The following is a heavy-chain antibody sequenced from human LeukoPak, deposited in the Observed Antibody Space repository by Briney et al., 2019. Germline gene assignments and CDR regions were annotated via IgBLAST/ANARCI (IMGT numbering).Heavy chain of an antibody. CDR1: GYTFTSYG. J-gene: IGHJ3*02. CDR2: ISAYNGNT. V-gene: IGHV1-18*01. D-gene: IGHD3-3*01. CDR3: ARETYYDFLYAFDI. Sequence: ASVKVSCKASGYTFTSYGISWVRQAPGQGLEWMGWISAYNGNTNYAQKLQGRVTMTTDTSTSTAYMELRSLRSGDTAVYYCARETYYDFLYAFDIWGQGTMVTVSS.